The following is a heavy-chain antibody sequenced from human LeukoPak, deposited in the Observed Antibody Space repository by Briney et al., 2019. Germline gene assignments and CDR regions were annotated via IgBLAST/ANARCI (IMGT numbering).Heavy chain of an antibody. CDR1: GFTFSNYA. Sequence: GGSLRLSCAASGFTFSNYAMAWVRQAPGKGLEWVSAISGSGDSTYYADSVKGRFTISRDNSKNTLYLQMNTLRAEDTAIYYCANDSRDYTKYRFDFWGQGTLVTVSS. J-gene: IGHJ4*02. V-gene: IGHV3-23*01. CDR3: ANDSRDYTKYRFDF. CDR2: ISGSGDST. D-gene: IGHD4-11*01.